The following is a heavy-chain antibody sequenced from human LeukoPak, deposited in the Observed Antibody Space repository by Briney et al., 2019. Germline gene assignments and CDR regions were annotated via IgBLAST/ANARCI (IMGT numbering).Heavy chain of an antibody. D-gene: IGHD2-2*02. CDR1: GYTFTGYY. CDR2: ISAYNGNT. CDR3: ARDGGGLCSSTSCYTNWFDP. Sequence: ASVKVSCKASGYTFTGYYMHWVRQAPGQGLEWMGWISAYNGNTNYAQKLQGRVTMTTDTSTSTAYMELRSLRSDDTAVYYCARDGGGLCSSTSCYTNWFDPWGQGTLVTVSS. J-gene: IGHJ5*02. V-gene: IGHV1-18*04.